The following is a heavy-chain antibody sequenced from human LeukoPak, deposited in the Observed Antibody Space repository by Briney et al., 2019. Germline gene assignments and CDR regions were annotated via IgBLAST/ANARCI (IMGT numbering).Heavy chain of an antibody. CDR2: ISSSSSYV. Sequence: GGSLRLSCAASGFTFSSYSMNWVRQAPVKGLEWGSSISSSSSYVYYADSVKGRFTISRDNAKNSLYPQMNSLRAEDTAVYYCARELGYCSSTSCYTDYYGMDVWGQGTTVTVSS. J-gene: IGHJ6*02. D-gene: IGHD2-2*02. CDR3: ARELGYCSSTSCYTDYYGMDV. CDR1: GFTFSSYS. V-gene: IGHV3-21*01.